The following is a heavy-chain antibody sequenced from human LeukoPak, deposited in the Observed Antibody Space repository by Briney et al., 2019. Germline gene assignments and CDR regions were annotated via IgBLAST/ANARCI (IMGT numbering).Heavy chain of an antibody. J-gene: IGHJ5*02. CDR1: GCTFTDYY. Sequence: ASVKVFCKASGCTFTDYYLHWVRQAPGQGLEWVGWINPNSGGTNYAQGFQGRVTMTRDTSISTTYMELSRLRSDDTAVYYCARGSMVRGVSLGFDPWGQGTLVTVSS. D-gene: IGHD3-10*01. CDR3: ARGSMVRGVSLGFDP. CDR2: INPNSGGT. V-gene: IGHV1-2*02.